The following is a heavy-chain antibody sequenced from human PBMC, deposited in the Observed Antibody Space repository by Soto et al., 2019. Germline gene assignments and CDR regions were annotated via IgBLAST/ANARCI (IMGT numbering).Heavy chain of an antibody. CDR2: ISCNSGNI. D-gene: IGHD4-17*01. CDR3: ARCETTTSCSHSRN. V-gene: IGHV3-9*01. Sequence: EVQLVESGGGLVQPGGSLRLSCAASGFTFDAYAMHWVRQAPGKGLEWVSSISCNSGNINYADSVKGRFTISRDNAKNSLYLQMNSMRAGDTALYYCARCETTTSCSHSRNWGQGTVVTVSS. J-gene: IGHJ4*02. CDR1: GFTFDAYA.